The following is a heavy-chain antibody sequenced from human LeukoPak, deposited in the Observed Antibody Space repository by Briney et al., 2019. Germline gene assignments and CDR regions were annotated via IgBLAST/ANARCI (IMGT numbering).Heavy chain of an antibody. CDR3: ARGDDNLTGYYISKAFDI. J-gene: IGHJ3*02. Sequence: SQTLSLTCAVSGGSISSGGYSWSWIRQPPGKGLEWIGYIYHSGSTYYNPSLKSRVTISVDRSKNQFSLKLSSVTAADTAVYYCARGDDNLTGYYISKAFDIWGQGTMVTVSS. V-gene: IGHV4-30-2*01. CDR1: GGSISSGGYS. D-gene: IGHD3-9*01. CDR2: IYHSGST.